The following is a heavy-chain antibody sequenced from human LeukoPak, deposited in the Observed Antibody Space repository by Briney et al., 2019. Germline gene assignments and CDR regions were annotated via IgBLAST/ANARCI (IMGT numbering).Heavy chain of an antibody. J-gene: IGHJ4*02. CDR2: ISAYNGNT. CDR1: GGTFSSYA. Sequence: GASVKVSCKASGGTFSSYAISWVRQAPGQGLEWMGWISAYNGNTNYAQKLQGRVTMTTDTSTSTAYMELRSLRSDDTAVYYCAREIPTSYYDFWSGYYTLRYADYWGQGTLVTVSS. V-gene: IGHV1-18*01. D-gene: IGHD3-3*01. CDR3: AREIPTSYYDFWSGYYTLRYADY.